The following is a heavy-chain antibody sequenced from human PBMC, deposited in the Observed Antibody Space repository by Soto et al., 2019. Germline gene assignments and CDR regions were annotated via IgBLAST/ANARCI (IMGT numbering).Heavy chain of an antibody. D-gene: IGHD5-12*01. V-gene: IGHV3-21*01. CDR3: ARIVATWLDY. Sequence: VGSLRLSCAASGFTFSSYSMNWVRQAPGKGLEWVSSISSSSSYIYYADSVKGRFTISRDNAKNSLYLQMNSLRAEDTAVYYCARIVATWLDYWGQGTLVTVSS. CDR2: ISSSSSYI. J-gene: IGHJ4*02. CDR1: GFTFSSYS.